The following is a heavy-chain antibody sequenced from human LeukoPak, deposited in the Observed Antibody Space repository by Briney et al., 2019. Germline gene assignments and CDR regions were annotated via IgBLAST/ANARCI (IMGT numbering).Heavy chain of an antibody. V-gene: IGHV3-74*01. J-gene: IGHJ6*02. Sequence: PGGSLRLSCAASGFTFSSYWMHWVRQAPGKGLVWVSRINSDGSSTSYADSVKGRFTISRDNAKNTLYLQMNSLRAEDTAVYYCARDGVVITYDYYYYYGMDVWGQGTTVTVSS. CDR3: ARDGVVITYDYYYYYGMDV. CDR2: INSDGSST. CDR1: GFTFSSYW. D-gene: IGHD3-22*01.